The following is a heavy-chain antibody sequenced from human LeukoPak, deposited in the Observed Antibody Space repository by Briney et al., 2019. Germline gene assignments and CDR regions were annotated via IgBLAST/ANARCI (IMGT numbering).Heavy chain of an antibody. CDR1: GFTFSSYS. D-gene: IGHD4-17*01. V-gene: IGHV3-21*01. Sequence: GGSLRLSCAASGFTFSSYSLNWVRQAPGKGLEWVSSISSSSNYIYYADSVKGRFTISRDNAKNSLYLQMNSLRAEDTAVFYCARGYGDYVNQIDYWGQGTLVTVSS. J-gene: IGHJ4*02. CDR2: ISSSSNYI. CDR3: ARGYGDYVNQIDY.